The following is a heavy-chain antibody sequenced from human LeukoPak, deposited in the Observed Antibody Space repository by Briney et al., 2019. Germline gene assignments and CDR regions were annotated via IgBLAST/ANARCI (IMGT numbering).Heavy chain of an antibody. CDR1: GGSISSYY. CDR3: ARDMGYGGNSNDAFDI. V-gene: IGHV4-59*12. Sequence: PSETLSLTCTVSGGSISSYYWSWIRQPPGKGLEWIGYIYYSGSTNYNPSLKSRVTISVDTSKNQFSLKLSSVTAADTAVYYCARDMGYGGNSNDAFDIWGQGTMVTVSS. D-gene: IGHD4-23*01. CDR2: IYYSGST. J-gene: IGHJ3*02.